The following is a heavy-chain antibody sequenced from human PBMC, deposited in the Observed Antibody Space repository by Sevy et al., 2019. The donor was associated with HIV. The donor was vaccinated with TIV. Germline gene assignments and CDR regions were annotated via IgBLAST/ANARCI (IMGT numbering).Heavy chain of an antibody. CDR3: AATKDYYENSGSPFDY. CDR2: FDPEDGET. D-gene: IGHD3-22*01. V-gene: IGHV1-24*01. CDR1: GYTLNRLG. Sequence: ASVKVSCKVYGYTLNRLGMHWVRQAPGKGLEWMGSFDPEDGETFQAQKFQGRVTMTDDTSTDTAYMELSSLRSEDTAVYYCAATKDYYENSGSPFDYWGQGTLVTVSS. J-gene: IGHJ4*02.